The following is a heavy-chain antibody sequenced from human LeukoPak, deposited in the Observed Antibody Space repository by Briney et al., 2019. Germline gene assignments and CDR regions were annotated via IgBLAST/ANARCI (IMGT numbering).Heavy chain of an antibody. CDR2: ISGSGGST. Sequence: PGGSLRLSCVASGFTFSSYAMSWVRQAPGKGLEWVSAISGSGGSTYYADSVKGRFTISRDNSKNTLYLQMNSLRAEDTAVYYCAKDLHYYDSSGYYYSFDYWGQGTLVTVSS. CDR3: AKDLHYYDSSGYYYSFDY. CDR1: GFTFSSYA. V-gene: IGHV3-23*01. J-gene: IGHJ4*02. D-gene: IGHD3-22*01.